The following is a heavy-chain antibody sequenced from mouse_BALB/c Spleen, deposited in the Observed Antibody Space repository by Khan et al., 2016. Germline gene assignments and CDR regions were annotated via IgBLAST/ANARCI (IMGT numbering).Heavy chain of an antibody. CDR3: ARKGGYFDYDCALDY. J-gene: IGHJ4*01. CDR1: GFSLTSNG. V-gene: IGHV2-2*01. D-gene: IGHD2-4*01. CDR2: IWSGGST. Sequence: QVRLQQSGPGLVQPSQSLSITCTVSGFSLTSNGVHWVRQSPGKGLEWLGVIWSGGSTDYNAAFISRLSISKDNSKSQVFFKMNSLQADDTAIYYCARKGGYFDYDCALDYWGQGTSVTVSS.